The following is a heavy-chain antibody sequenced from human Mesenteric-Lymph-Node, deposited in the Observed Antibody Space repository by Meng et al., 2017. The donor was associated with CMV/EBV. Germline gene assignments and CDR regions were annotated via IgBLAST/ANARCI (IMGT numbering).Heavy chain of an antibody. CDR1: GYTFTDYY. V-gene: IGHV1-2*02. Sequence: ASVQVSCKASGYTFTDYYMHWVRQAPGQGLEYMGYINPNSGATHPTQKFQGRVTMTRDTSINTVYMELSSLTFDDTAVYYCAPNRWTLQALYYWGQGTLVTVSS. CDR2: INPNSGAT. J-gene: IGHJ4*02. CDR3: APNRWTLQALYY. D-gene: IGHD2/OR15-2a*01.